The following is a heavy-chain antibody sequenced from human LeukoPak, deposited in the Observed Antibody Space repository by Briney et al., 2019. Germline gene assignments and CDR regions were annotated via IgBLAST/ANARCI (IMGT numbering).Heavy chain of an antibody. V-gene: IGHV3-64*02. Sequence: GGTLRLYCSASGFTFCYYGMYWVRQAPGKELEYVSAITGDGGSTYYADSVKGRFIISRGNPKNTVYLQMGSLRAEDMAVYYCARSLGGYADSWGQGTLVTVSS. CDR3: ARSLGGYADS. CDR2: ITGDGGST. D-gene: IGHD3-16*01. CDR1: GFTFCYYG. J-gene: IGHJ4*02.